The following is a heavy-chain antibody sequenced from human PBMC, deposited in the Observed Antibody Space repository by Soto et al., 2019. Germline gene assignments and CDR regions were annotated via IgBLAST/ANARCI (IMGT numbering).Heavy chain of an antibody. J-gene: IGHJ5*02. CDR1: GGSISRHS. D-gene: IGHD3-16*01. CDR2: IYDSGST. V-gene: IGHV4-59*11. Sequence: SETLSLTCTVSGGSISRHSWSWIRQPPGKGLEWIGYIYDSGSTYYNPSLKSRVTLSVDTSKNQFSLKLRSVTAADTAVYYCARENWGKSNWFDPWGQGTLVTVSS. CDR3: ARENWGKSNWFDP.